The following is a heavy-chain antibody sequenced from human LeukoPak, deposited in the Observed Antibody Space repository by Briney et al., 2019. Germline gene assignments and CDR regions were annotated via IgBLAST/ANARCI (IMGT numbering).Heavy chain of an antibody. Sequence: GASVTVSCKASGYTFTGYYMHWVRRAPGQGLEWMGWISAYNGNTNYAQKLQGRVTMTTDTSTSTAYMELRSLRSDDTAVYYCARDFSGWHYYYYYMDVWGKGTTVTVSS. J-gene: IGHJ6*03. CDR1: GYTFTGYY. V-gene: IGHV1-18*04. CDR3: ARDFSGWHYYYYYMDV. CDR2: ISAYNGNT. D-gene: IGHD6-19*01.